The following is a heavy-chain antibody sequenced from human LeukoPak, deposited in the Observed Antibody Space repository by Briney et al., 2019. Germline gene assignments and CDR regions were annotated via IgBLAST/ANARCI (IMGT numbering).Heavy chain of an antibody. V-gene: IGHV3-7*03. CDR3: AKAFSRGYSYGSSFDY. Sequence: GGSLRLSCAASGITFSTYWMSWVRQAPGKGLEWVANIEQDGSEKYYVESVKGRFTISRDNAKNSLYLQMDSLRAEDTALFYCAKAFSRGYSYGSSFDYWGQGTLVTVSS. CDR2: IEQDGSEK. CDR1: GITFSTYW. D-gene: IGHD5-18*01. J-gene: IGHJ4*02.